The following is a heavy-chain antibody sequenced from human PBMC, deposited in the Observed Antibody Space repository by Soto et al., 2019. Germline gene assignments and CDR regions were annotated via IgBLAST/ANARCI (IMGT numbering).Heavy chain of an antibody. Sequence: GASVKVSCKASGYTFIGYHIHWVRQAPGQGLEWVGCIHPRHDATTYAQNFQGRVAVTRDTSISTAYMELSGLTSDDTAVYFCAREFSIGDRHYKTFDYWG. V-gene: IGHV1-2*02. CDR2: IHPRHDAT. CDR3: AREFSIGDRHYKTFDY. J-gene: IGHJ4*01. CDR1: GYTFIGYH. D-gene: IGHD2-21*01.